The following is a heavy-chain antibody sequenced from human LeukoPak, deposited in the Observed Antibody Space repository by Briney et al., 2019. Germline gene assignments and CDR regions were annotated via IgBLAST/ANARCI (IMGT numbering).Heavy chain of an antibody. CDR1: GGSFSGYY. Sequence: SETLSPTCAVYGGSFSGYYWSWIRQPPGKGLEWIGEINHSGSTNYNPSLKSRVTISVDTSKNQFSLKLISVTAADTAVYYCARGQRGGSYYLDRRFQPFDYWGQGTLVTVSS. CDR2: INHSGST. CDR3: ARGQRGGSYYLDRRFQPFDY. J-gene: IGHJ4*02. V-gene: IGHV4-34*01. D-gene: IGHD1-26*01.